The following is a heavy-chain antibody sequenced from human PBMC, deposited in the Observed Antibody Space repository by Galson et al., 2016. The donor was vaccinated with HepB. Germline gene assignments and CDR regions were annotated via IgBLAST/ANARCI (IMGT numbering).Heavy chain of an antibody. J-gene: IGHJ4*02. Sequence: SVKVSCKASGYTFTSDAIHWLRQAPGQRPEWMGWINVENGHTKYSQKFQGRVTITRDTSASTAFMELSRLRSEDTSVYYCARGVGLHSTSAAFDFWGQGTLVTVSS. CDR3: ARGVGLHSTSAAFDF. CDR2: INVENGHT. V-gene: IGHV1-3*01. D-gene: IGHD6-6*01. CDR1: GYTFTSDA.